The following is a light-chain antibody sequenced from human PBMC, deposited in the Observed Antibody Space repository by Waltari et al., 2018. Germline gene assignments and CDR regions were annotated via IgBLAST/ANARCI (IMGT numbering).Light chain of an antibody. CDR3: SSYTTRGTWV. CDR2: DVS. CDR1: FSAVGAYNY. J-gene: IGLJ3*02. Sequence: QSALTQPASVSGSPGQLITLSCTGAFSAVGAYNYVSWYRQLPGQAPKPLIYDVSHRPSGVCTRLSGSKSGNTASLTISGLQPEDEADYCCSSYTTRGTWVFGGGTKLTVL. V-gene: IGLV2-14*03.